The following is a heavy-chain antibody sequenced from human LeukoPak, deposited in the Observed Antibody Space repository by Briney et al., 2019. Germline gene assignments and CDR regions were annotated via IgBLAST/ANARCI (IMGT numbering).Heavy chain of an antibody. Sequence: GSLRLSCAASGFTVSSNYMSWVRQAPGKGLEWVSVIYSGGSTYYADSVKGRFTISRDNSKNTLYLQMNSLRAEDTAVYYCARDQPRGILTGYYRGSDWGQGTLVTVSS. D-gene: IGHD3-9*01. CDR2: IYSGGST. J-gene: IGHJ4*02. V-gene: IGHV3-53*01. CDR1: GFTVSSNY. CDR3: ARDQPRGILTGYYRGSD.